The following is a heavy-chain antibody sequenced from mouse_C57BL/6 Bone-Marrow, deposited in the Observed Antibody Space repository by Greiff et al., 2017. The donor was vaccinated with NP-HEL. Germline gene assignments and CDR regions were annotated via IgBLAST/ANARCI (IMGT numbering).Heavy chain of an antibody. CDR2: IYPSDSET. CDR1: GYTFTSYW. V-gene: IGHV1-61*01. Sequence: QVQLQQPGAELVRPGSSVKLSCKASGYTFTSYWMDWVKQRPGQGLEWIGNIYPSDSETHYNQKFKDKATLTVDKSSSTAYMQLSSLTSEDSAVYYCARWVGRRGFAYWGQGTLVTVSA. J-gene: IGHJ3*01. CDR3: ARWVGRRGFAY. D-gene: IGHD1-1*02.